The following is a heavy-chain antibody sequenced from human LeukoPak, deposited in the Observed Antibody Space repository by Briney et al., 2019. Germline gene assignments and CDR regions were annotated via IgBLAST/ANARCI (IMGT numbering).Heavy chain of an antibody. V-gene: IGHV4-59*01. CDR1: GGSISSYY. CDR2: IYYSGSN. D-gene: IGHD2-2*01. CDR3: AREVGSTNLGYYYYMDV. Sequence: SETLSLTCTVSGGSISSYYWSWIRQPPGKGLEWIGYIYYSGSNNYNPSLKSRVTISVDTSKNQFSLKLSSATAADTAVYYCAREVGSTNLGYYYYMDVWGKGTTVTVSS. J-gene: IGHJ6*03.